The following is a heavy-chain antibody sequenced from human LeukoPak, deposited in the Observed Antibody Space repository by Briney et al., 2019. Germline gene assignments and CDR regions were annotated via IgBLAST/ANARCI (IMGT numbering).Heavy chain of an antibody. CDR2: IYYSGST. D-gene: IGHD3-10*01. CDR3: AREGSDGHFDY. Sequence: SETLSLTCTVSGGSISSYYWSWIRQPPGKGLEWIGYIYYSGSTNYNPSLKSRVTISVDTSKNQFSLKLSSVTAADTAVYYCAREGSDGHFDYWGQGTLVTVSS. J-gene: IGHJ4*02. V-gene: IGHV4-59*01. CDR1: GGSISSYY.